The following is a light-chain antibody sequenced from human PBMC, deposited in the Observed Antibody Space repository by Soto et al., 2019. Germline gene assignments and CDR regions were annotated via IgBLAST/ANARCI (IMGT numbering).Light chain of an antibody. CDR1: RSDVGGYNY. V-gene: IGLV2-14*01. CDR2: DDS. Sequence: QSALTQPASVSGSPGQSITISCTGTRSDVGGYNYVSWYQQHPGKAPKLMIYDDSNRPSGVSNRFSGSKSGNTASLTISGLQAEDEADYYCSSYTSSTTLVVFGGGTKLTVL. CDR3: SSYTSSTTLVV. J-gene: IGLJ2*01.